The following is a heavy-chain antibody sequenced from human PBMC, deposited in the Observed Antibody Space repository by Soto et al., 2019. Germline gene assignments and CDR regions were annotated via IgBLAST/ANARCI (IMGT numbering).Heavy chain of an antibody. J-gene: IGHJ4*02. V-gene: IGHV3-23*01. CDR1: GFTFSSYA. D-gene: IGHD3-10*01. CDR2: ISGSGGST. CDR3: AKIRPRMGFGELLEKILYFDY. Sequence: GGSLRLSCAASGFTFSSYAMSWVRQAPGKGLEWVSAISGSGGSTYYADSVKGRFTISRDNSKNTLYLQMNSLRAEDTAVYYCAKIRPRMGFGELLEKILYFDYWGQGTLVTVSS.